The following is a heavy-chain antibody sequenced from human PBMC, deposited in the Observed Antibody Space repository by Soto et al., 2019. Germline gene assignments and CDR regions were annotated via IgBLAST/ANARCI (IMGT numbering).Heavy chain of an antibody. CDR3: AKDIKASGLFDY. V-gene: IGHV3-23*01. CDR2: ISGSGGST. D-gene: IGHD3-10*01. CDR1: GLNFSSYA. Sequence: GGSLRLSCAASGLNFSSYAMNCVRQAPGKGQAWVSAISGSGGSTYYADSEKGRFTISRDNSKNTLYLQMNSLRAEDTAVYYCAKDIKASGLFDYSGRGTLVTVSS. J-gene: IGHJ4*02.